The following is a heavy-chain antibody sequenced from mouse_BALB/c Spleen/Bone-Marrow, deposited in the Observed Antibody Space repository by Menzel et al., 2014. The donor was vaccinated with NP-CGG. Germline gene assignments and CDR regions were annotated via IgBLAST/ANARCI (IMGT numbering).Heavy chain of an antibody. CDR3: ARGGTGRVYFDV. CDR1: GYSITSGYY. V-gene: IGHV3-6*02. D-gene: IGHD4-1*01. Sequence: EVKLMESGPGLVKPSQSLSLTCSVTGYSITSGYYCNWIRQFPGNKLEWMGYISYDGSNNYNPSLKNRISITRDTSKNQFFLKLNSVTTEDTATYYCARGGTGRVYFDVWGAGTTVTVSS. CDR2: ISYDGSN. J-gene: IGHJ1*01.